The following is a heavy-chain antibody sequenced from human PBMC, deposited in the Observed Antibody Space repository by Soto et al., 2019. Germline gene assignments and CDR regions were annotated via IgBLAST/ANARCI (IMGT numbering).Heavy chain of an antibody. Sequence: GGSLRLSCATSGFSFGGHTVNWVRQAPGKGPEWVSSISTESSFKYYAASVKGRFTISRDNAKNSLFLQMDSLRDEDTAVYYCAVGLEYFYYWGQGTQVTVSS. CDR2: ISTESSFK. V-gene: IGHV3-21*06. CDR1: GFSFGGHT. J-gene: IGHJ4*02. CDR3: AVGLEYFYY.